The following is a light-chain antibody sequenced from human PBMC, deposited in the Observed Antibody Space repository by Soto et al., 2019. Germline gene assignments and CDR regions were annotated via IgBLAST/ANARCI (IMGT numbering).Light chain of an antibody. Sequence: EIVLTQSPGTLSLSPGEGATLSCRASQRVNSDYLAWYQQKPGQAPRLVIHGASTRATGIPDRFTGSGSGTDFTLTIRRLEPEDFAVYYCHQYGSSPRTFGQGTKVDIK. CDR3: HQYGSSPRT. J-gene: IGKJ1*01. CDR2: GAS. CDR1: QRVNSDY. V-gene: IGKV3-20*01.